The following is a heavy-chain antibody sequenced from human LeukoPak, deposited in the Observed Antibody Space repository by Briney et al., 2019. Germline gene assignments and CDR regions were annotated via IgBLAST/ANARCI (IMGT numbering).Heavy chain of an antibody. CDR3: ARSSYSSSSSV. V-gene: IGHV3-7*03. Sequence: GGSLRLSCAASGFTLGNYWMSWVRQAPGKGLEWVTNIIQDSSEKYYVDSVKGRFDISRDNAKNSLYLQMNNLRAEDTAVYFCARSSYSSSSSVWGQGTMVTVSS. CDR2: IIQDSSEK. D-gene: IGHD6-6*01. CDR1: GFTLGNYW. J-gene: IGHJ3*01.